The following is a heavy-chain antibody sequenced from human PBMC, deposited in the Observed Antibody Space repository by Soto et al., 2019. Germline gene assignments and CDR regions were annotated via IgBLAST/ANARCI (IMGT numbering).Heavy chain of an antibody. J-gene: IGHJ5*02. V-gene: IGHV1-69*13. D-gene: IGHD3-10*01. CDR1: GGTFSSYA. CDR2: IIPIFGTA. Sequence: SVKVSCKASGGTFSSYAISWVREAPGQGLEWMGGIIPIFGTANYAQKFQGRVTITADESTSTAYMELSSLRSEDTAVYYCARGVLLWFGELHWFDPWGQGTLVTVSS. CDR3: ARGVLLWFGELHWFDP.